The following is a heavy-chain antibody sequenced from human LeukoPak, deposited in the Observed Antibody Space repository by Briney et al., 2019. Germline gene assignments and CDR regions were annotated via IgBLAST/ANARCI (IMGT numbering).Heavy chain of an antibody. CDR1: GFTFKNYG. D-gene: IGHD3-10*01. CDR2: IRSDGSIK. V-gene: IGHV3-30*02. J-gene: IGHJ4*02. CDR3: AYEGGFGDPIDY. Sequence: PGGSLRLSCAASGFTFKNYGMHWVRQAPGKGLEWVAFIRSDGSIKYYADSMKGRFTISRDSSKNTLYLQMNSLRAEDTALYFCAYEGGFGDPIDYWGQGTLVTVSS.